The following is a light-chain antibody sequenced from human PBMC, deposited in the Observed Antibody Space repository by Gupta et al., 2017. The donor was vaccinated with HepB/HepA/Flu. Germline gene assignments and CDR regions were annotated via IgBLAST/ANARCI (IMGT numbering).Light chain of an antibody. CDR1: QSVSNNY. CDR2: GAS. J-gene: IGKJ5*01. CDR3: QQDGLSLLT. V-gene: IGKV3-20*01. Sequence: EIVLTQSPGTLSLSPGDRATLSCRASQSVSNNYLAWYQQKPGQAPRLLIYGASSRATGFPDRFSGSGSGTDFTLTISRLEPEDFAVYCCQQDGLSLLTFGPGTQVEIK.